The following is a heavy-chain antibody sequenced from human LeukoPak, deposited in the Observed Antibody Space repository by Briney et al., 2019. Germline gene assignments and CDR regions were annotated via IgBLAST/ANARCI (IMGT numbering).Heavy chain of an antibody. J-gene: IGHJ4*02. CDR3: ARHWYSSSWYLDY. D-gene: IGHD6-13*01. Sequence: SETLSLTCAVSGYSISSGYYWGWIRQPPGKGLEWIGSIYHSGSTYYNPSLKSRVTISVDTSKNQFSLKLSSVTAADTAVYYCARHWYSSSWYLDYWGQGTLVTVPS. CDR1: GYSISSGYY. V-gene: IGHV4-38-2*01. CDR2: IYHSGST.